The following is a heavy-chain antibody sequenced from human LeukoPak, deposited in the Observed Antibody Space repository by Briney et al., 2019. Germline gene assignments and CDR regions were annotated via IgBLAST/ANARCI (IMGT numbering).Heavy chain of an antibody. V-gene: IGHV3-15*07. Sequence: GALRLSWSASGFTFSNDWINLVRQAPGEGLELGGRIKSTGDGGTTDFAAPVKGRFTVSRDDSKNTLYLKMNSLKTEDTGVYYCTTGGNVLVAGTRAFDIWGQGTMVTVSS. J-gene: IGHJ3*02. CDR2: IKSTGDGGTT. CDR3: TTGGNVLVAGTRAFDI. CDR1: GFTFSNDW. D-gene: IGHD6-19*01.